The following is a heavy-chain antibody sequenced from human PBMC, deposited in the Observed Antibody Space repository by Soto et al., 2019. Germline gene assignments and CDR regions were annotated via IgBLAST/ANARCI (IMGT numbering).Heavy chain of an antibody. V-gene: IGHV1-18*01. J-gene: IGHJ6*03. CDR3: ALLRGYSYGKLYYYYMDV. CDR1: GYTFTSYG. Sequence: ASVKVSCKASGYTFTSYGISWVRQAPGQGLEWMGWISAYNGNTNYAQKLQGRVTMTTDTSTSTAYMELRSLRSDDTAVYYCALLRGYSYGKLYYYYMDVWGKGTTVTVSS. D-gene: IGHD5-18*01. CDR2: ISAYNGNT.